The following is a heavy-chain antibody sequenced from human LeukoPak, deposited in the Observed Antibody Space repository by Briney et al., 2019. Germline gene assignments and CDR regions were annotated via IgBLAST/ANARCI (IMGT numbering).Heavy chain of an antibody. CDR1: GGSISGYY. J-gene: IGHJ4*02. V-gene: IGHV4-4*07. CDR2: IYTSGST. D-gene: IGHD1-26*01. CDR3: ARQDSKVGAYTGPYHFDY. Sequence: SETLSLTCTVSGGSISGYYWNWIRQPAGKGLEWIGRIYTSGSTHDNPSLKSRVTMSVDTSKNQVSLKVSSVTAADTAVYYCARQDSKVGAYTGPYHFDYWGQGTLVTVSS.